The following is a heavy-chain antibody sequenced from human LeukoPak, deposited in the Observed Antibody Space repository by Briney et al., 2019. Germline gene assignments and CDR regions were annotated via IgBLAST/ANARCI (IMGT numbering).Heavy chain of an antibody. Sequence: PGGSLRLSCAASGFTFSSYWMSWVRQAPGKGLEWVANIKQDGSEKYYVDSVKGRFTISRDNAKNSLYLQMNSLRAEDTAVYYCARDRTITMIVVRGDAFDIWGQGTMVTVSS. CDR1: GFTFSSYW. V-gene: IGHV3-7*01. D-gene: IGHD3-22*01. J-gene: IGHJ3*02. CDR2: IKQDGSEK. CDR3: ARDRTITMIVVRGDAFDI.